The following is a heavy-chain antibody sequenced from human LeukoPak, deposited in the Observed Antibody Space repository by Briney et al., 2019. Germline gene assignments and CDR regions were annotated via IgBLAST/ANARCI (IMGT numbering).Heavy chain of an antibody. V-gene: IGHV4-39*07. CDR1: GDSIRSNNYY. CDR2: IYDTGST. D-gene: IGHD3-10*01. CDR3: ARGLSGSGSYYNPGY. Sequence: SETLSLTCTVSGDSIRSNNYYWGWIRQPPGKGLEWIGSIYDTGSTFYNPSLKSRVIISVDTSKNQFSLKLSSVTAADTAVYYCARGLSGSGSYYNPGYWGQGTLVTVSS. J-gene: IGHJ4*02.